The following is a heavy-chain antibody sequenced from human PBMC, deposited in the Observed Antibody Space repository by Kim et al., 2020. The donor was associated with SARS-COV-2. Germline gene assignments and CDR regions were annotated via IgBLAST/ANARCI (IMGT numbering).Heavy chain of an antibody. J-gene: IGHJ4*02. D-gene: IGHD3-22*01. Sequence: GGSLRLSCAASGFTFSSYSMNWVRQAPGKGLEWVSYISSSSSTIYYADSVKGRFTISRDNAKNSLYLQMNSLRDEDTAVYYCARDLKYYYDSSDQGRYFDSWGQGTLVTVSS. CDR1: GFTFSSYS. CDR2: ISSSSSTI. V-gene: IGHV3-48*02. CDR3: ARDLKYYYDSSDQGRYFDS.